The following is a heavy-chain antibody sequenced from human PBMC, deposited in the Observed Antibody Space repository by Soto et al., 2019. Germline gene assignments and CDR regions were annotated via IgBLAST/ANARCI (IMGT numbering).Heavy chain of an antibody. CDR2: IIPIFGTA. CDR1: GGTFSSYA. J-gene: IGHJ6*02. V-gene: IGHV1-69*05. Sequence: QVQLVQYGAEVKKPGSSVKVSCKASGGTFSSYAISWVRQAPGQGLEWMGGIIPIFGTANYAQQVQGRVTIPSDESTGTAYMELSSLRCEATAVYYCASSVAKYYYYGMDVWGQGTTVTVSS. D-gene: IGHD5-12*01. CDR3: ASSVAKYYYYGMDV.